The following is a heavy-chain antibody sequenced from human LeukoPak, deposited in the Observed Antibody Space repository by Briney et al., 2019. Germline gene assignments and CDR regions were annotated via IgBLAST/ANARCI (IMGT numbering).Heavy chain of an antibody. Sequence: GGSLRLSCAASGFTFSSYSMNWVRQAPGKGLEWVSYISSSSTIYYADTVKGRFTISRDNAKNSLYLQMNSLRAEDTAVYYCARGGESIVVVPAANNWFDPWGQGTLATVSS. D-gene: IGHD2-2*01. CDR3: ARGGESIVVVPAANNWFDP. J-gene: IGHJ5*02. V-gene: IGHV3-48*04. CDR2: ISSSSTI. CDR1: GFTFSSYS.